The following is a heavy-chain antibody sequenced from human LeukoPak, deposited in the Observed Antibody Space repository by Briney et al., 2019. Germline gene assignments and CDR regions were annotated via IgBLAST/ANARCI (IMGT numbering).Heavy chain of an antibody. CDR3: ARGLWFGEADFDY. Sequence: ASVKVSCKASGYTFTNYAITWVRQAPGQGPEWMGWISPYNGDRRDALKFQDRVTMTTDTSTSTAYMELRSLRSDDTAVYYCARGLWFGEADFDYWGQGTLVTVSS. V-gene: IGHV1-18*01. CDR2: ISPYNGDR. CDR1: GYTFTNYA. D-gene: IGHD3-10*01. J-gene: IGHJ4*02.